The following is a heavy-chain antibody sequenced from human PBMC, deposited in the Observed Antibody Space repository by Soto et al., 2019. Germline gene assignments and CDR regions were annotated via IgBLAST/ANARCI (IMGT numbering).Heavy chain of an antibody. CDR1: GGSISGRGYS. V-gene: IGHV4-39*01. D-gene: IGHD6-6*01. J-gene: IGHJ4*02. CDR2: FYYSGST. CDR3: ARRFTSSSTIFDY. Sequence: PSETLSLTCTVSGGSISGRGYSWCWIRQPPRKGPEWIGSFYYSGSTYYNPSLKSRATISVDMSRNQFSLNLSSVTAADTAIYYCARRFTSSSTIFDYWGQGIMVTVSS.